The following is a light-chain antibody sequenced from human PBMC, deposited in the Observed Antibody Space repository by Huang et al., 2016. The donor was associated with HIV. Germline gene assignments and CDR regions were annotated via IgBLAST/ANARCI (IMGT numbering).Light chain of an antibody. V-gene: IGKV1-39*01. CDR2: AAS. CDR1: QSIFSY. CDR3: QQSFSTPFT. Sequence: DIQMTQSPSSLSASVGDSVTISCRASQSIFSYLNWDQQKPEQSPKILFHAASSLQSGVPSRISGSGSGTDFTLTIVRLQPDAFASYCYQQSFSTPFTFGPGTKVDIK. J-gene: IGKJ3*01.